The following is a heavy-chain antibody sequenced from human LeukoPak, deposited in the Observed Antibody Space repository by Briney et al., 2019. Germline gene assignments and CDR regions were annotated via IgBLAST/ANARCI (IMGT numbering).Heavy chain of an antibody. CDR3: ATAQSGYYQRDDAFDI. D-gene: IGHD3-22*01. J-gene: IGHJ3*02. CDR1: GYTLTELS. Sequence: ASVKVSFKVSGYTLTELSMHWVRQAPGKGLEWMGGFDPEDGETIYAQKFQGRVTMTEDTSTDTAYMELSSLRSEDTAVYYCATAQSGYYQRDDAFDIWGQGTMVTVSS. V-gene: IGHV1-24*01. CDR2: FDPEDGET.